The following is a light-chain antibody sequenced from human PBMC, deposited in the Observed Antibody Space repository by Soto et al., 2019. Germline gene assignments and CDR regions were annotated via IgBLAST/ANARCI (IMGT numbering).Light chain of an antibody. Sequence: QSALTQPVSVSGSPGQSITLSCTGTSSDVGGYNYVSWYQQHPGKAPKLRIYEVTKRPSGVSNRFSGSNSGHTASLTISGFQSEDESYYYCSSYTRISTLVLSGGTQLTV. V-gene: IGLV2-14*01. CDR2: EVT. J-gene: IGLJ2*01. CDR1: SSDVGGYNY. CDR3: SSYTRISTLV.